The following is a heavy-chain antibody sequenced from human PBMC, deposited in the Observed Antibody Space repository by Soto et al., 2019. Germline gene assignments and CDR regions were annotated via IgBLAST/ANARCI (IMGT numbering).Heavy chain of an antibody. D-gene: IGHD7-27*01. V-gene: IGHV4-30-2*01. J-gene: IGHJ5*02. Sequence: QLQLQESGSGLVKPSPTLSLTCAFSGGSISSGGYSWSWSRQPPGKGLEWIGYIYHSGSTYYNPSLTSRVTISVDRSKNKFSLKLSSGTAAATAVYYWARVPGPWGQGTLVTLSS. CDR2: IYHSGST. CDR1: GGSISSGGYS. CDR3: ARVPGP.